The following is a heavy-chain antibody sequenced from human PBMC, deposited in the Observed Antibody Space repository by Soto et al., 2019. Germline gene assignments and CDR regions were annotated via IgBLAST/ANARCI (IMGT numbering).Heavy chain of an antibody. Sequence: PGGSLRLSCTASGFTFRGSAIHWVRQTSGKGLEWVGRIRSKANTYATAYAASVKGRFTISRDDSKNTAYLQMNSLKTEDTAVYYCISGYSPDYWGQGTLVTVS. CDR1: GFTFRGSA. J-gene: IGHJ4*02. V-gene: IGHV3-73*01. D-gene: IGHD3-22*01. CDR3: ISGYSPDY. CDR2: IRSKANTYAT.